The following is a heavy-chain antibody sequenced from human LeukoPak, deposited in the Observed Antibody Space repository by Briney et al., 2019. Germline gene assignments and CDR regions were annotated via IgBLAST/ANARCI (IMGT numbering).Heavy chain of an antibody. CDR3: ANAHQLLVIHFDY. D-gene: IGHD2-2*01. Sequence: GGSLRLSCAASGFTFSSYAMSWVRQAPGKGLEWVSAISGSGDSTYYADSVKGRFTISRDNSKNTLYLQMNSLRAEDTAVYYCANAHQLLVIHFDYWGQGTLVTVSS. V-gene: IGHV3-23*01. CDR1: GFTFSSYA. J-gene: IGHJ4*02. CDR2: ISGSGDST.